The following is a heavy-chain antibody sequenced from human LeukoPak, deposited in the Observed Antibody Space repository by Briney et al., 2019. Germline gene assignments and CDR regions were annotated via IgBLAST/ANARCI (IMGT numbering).Heavy chain of an antibody. J-gene: IGHJ6*04. V-gene: IGHV3-74*01. CDR1: GFTVSNYW. CDR3: AELGITMIGGV. D-gene: IGHD3-10*02. CDR2: ISGDGRTI. Sequence: GGSLRLSCAASGFTVSNYWMSWVRQVPGKGLVWISRISGDGRTISYADSVKGRFTISRDNAKNSLYLQMNSLRAEDTAVYYCAELGITMIGGVWGKGTTVTISS.